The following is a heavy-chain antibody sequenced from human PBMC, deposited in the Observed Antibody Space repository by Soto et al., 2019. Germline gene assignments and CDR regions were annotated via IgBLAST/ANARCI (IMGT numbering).Heavy chain of an antibody. V-gene: IGHV4-30-2*01. CDR1: GDSISSGGYS. CDR3: HRYCSGGHCFSGDFDFDI. J-gene: IGHJ3*02. D-gene: IGHD2-15*01. Sequence: QPQLQESGSGLVEPSQTLSLTCAVSGDSISSGGYSWSWVRQPPGKGLEWIGYINHIGSTYYSPSLKSRCIISVDTAKNEFSLKLSSVTAAGTAMYYCHRYCSGGHCFSGDFDFDIWGRGTMVIVSS. CDR2: INHIGST.